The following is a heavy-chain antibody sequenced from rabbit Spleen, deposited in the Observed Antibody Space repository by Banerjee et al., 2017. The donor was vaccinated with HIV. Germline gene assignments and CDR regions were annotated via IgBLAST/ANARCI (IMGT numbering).Heavy chain of an antibody. D-gene: IGHD8-1*01. V-gene: IGHV1S40*01. CDR1: EFSFNINDY. J-gene: IGHJ6*01. CDR3: ARDTGSSFSSYGMDL. Sequence: QSLEESGGDLVKPGASLTLTCAASEFSFNINDYICWVRQAPGKGLEWIACIGTGNIGSAYYASWAKGRFTISKTSSTTVTLQMTSLTVADTATYFCARDTGSSFSSYGMDLWGPGTLVTVS. CDR2: IGTGNIGSA.